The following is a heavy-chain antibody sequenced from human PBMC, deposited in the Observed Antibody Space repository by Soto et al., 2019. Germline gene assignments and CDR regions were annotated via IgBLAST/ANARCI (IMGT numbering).Heavy chain of an antibody. Sequence: GGSLRLSCAASGFTFSSYWMSWVRQAPGKGLEWVANIKQDGSEKYYLDSVKGRFTISRDNAKNLLYLQMNSLRAEDTAVYYCAKEFGNYDSSGYSLTFDIWGQGTMVTVSS. D-gene: IGHD3-22*01. CDR1: GFTFSSYW. J-gene: IGHJ3*02. CDR2: IKQDGSEK. V-gene: IGHV3-7*05. CDR3: AKEFGNYDSSGYSLTFDI.